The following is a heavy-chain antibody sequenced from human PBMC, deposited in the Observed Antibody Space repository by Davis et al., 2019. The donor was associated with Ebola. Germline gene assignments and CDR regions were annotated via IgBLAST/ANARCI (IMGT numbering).Heavy chain of an antibody. V-gene: IGHV3-15*07. CDR3: STDPARGY. CDR2: IRSKTNGGVI. J-gene: IGHJ4*02. CDR1: GFSFNEAW. Sequence: GESLKISRAASGFSFNEAWTWMNWVRQAPGKGLEWVGRIRSKTNGGVIDYAAFVEGRFIISRDDSKNTLFLQINSLRTEDTAVYYCSTDPARGYWGQGTLVNVSS.